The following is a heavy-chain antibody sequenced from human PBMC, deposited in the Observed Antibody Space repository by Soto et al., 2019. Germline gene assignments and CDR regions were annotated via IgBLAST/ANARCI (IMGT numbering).Heavy chain of an antibody. D-gene: IGHD3-16*01. Sequence: EVQLVESGGGLVQPGGSLRLSCAASGFTFSDYWIHWVRQVPGKGLVWVSRINAFGSTTNYADSVRGRFAISRDNADNTVYLQISSLRVEDTAVYYCVRGALYAYYVDYWGQGTLVTVS. J-gene: IGHJ4*02. CDR1: GFTFSDYW. CDR2: INAFGSTT. CDR3: VRGALYAYYVDY. V-gene: IGHV3-74*01.